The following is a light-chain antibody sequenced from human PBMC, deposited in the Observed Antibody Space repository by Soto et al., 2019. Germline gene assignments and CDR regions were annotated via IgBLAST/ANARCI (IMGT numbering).Light chain of an antibody. J-gene: IGKJ2*01. Sequence: DIQMTQSPSSLSTSVGDRVTITCRASQYINTDLNWYQQKPGKAPKLLIFAAYNLQSGVPSRFSGSGSGTDFTLTISRLQPEDFGTYYCQQSYSTTPYTVGQGTKLDMK. CDR3: QQSYSTTPYT. CDR1: QYINTD. V-gene: IGKV1-39*01. CDR2: AAY.